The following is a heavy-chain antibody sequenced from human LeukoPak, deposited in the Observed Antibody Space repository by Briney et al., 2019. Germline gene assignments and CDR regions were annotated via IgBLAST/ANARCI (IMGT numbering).Heavy chain of an antibody. Sequence: GGSLRLSCAASGFTFSSYAMQWVRQAPGKGLEWVAVISYDGSNKYYADSVKGRFTISRDNSKNTLYLQMNSLRAEDTAVYYCAVYYYDSSGYYYREVDYWGQGTLVTVSS. D-gene: IGHD3-22*01. V-gene: IGHV3-30-3*01. J-gene: IGHJ4*02. CDR1: GFTFSSYA. CDR2: ISYDGSNK. CDR3: AVYYYDSSGYYYREVDY.